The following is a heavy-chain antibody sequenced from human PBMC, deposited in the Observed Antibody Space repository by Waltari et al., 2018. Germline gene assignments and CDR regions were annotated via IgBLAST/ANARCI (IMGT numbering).Heavy chain of an antibody. J-gene: IGHJ3*02. CDR3: AREVGGSSWSTTPRGDAFDI. V-gene: IGHV4-39*07. Sequence: QLQLRESGPGLLKPSETLSLTCSVSGDSIGSGYYYWGWIRQAPGKGLEWIGSIYFAESPYYNPSLKSRLTRSVDTSKNQFSLRLSSVTAADTAVYYCAREVGGSSWSTTPRGDAFDIWGQGTMVTVSS. CDR2: IYFAESP. D-gene: IGHD6-13*01. CDR1: GDSIGSGYYY.